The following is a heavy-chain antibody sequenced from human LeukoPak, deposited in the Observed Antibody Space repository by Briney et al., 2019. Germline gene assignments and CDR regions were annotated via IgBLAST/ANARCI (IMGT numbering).Heavy chain of an antibody. D-gene: IGHD3-10*01. J-gene: IGHJ4*02. CDR3: AKDRASFDY. V-gene: IGHV3-30-3*01. CDR1: GFTFSSYA. Sequence: SLRLSCAASGFTFSSYAMHWVRQAPGKGLEWVAVISYDGSNKCYADSVKGRFTISRDNSKNTLYLQMNSLRAEDTAVYYCAKDRASFDYWGQGTLVTVSS. CDR2: ISYDGSNK.